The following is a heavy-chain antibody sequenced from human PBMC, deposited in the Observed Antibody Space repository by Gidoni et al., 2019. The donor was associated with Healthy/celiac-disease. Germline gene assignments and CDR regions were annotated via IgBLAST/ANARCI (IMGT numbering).Heavy chain of an antibody. Sequence: EVQLLESGGGLVQPGGSLRLSCAASGFPFSSYAMSWVRQAPGKGLEWVSAISGSGGSTYYADSVKGRFTISRDNSKNTLYLQMNSLRAEDTAVYYCAKYYDILTGSSTIDYWGQGTLVTVSS. CDR2: ISGSGGST. V-gene: IGHV3-23*01. D-gene: IGHD3-9*01. CDR3: AKYYDILTGSSTIDY. J-gene: IGHJ4*02. CDR1: GFPFSSYA.